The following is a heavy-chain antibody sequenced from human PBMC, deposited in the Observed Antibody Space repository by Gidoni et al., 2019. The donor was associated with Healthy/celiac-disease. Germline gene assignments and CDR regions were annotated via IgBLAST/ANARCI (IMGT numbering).Heavy chain of an antibody. V-gene: IGHV4-39*01. CDR1: GGSIRSSSYY. CDR3: ARHRPYDFWSGYPDY. CDR2: IYYSGST. D-gene: IGHD3-3*01. Sequence: QLQLQEEGPGLVKPSETLSLTCTVSGGSIRSSSYYWGWIRQPPGKGLEWIGIIYYSGSTYYNPSLKSRVTISVDTSKNQFSLKLRSVTAADTAVYYCARHRPYDFWSGYPDYWGQGTLVTVSS. J-gene: IGHJ4*02.